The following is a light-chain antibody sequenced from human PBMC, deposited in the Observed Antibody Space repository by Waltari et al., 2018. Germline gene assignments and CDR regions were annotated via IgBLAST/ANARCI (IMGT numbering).Light chain of an antibody. CDR3: QQRSNWPLFT. J-gene: IGKJ3*01. Sequence: EIVLTQSPATLSLSPGERATLSCRASQSVSSYLACYQQKPGQAPRRLIYDASNRATGIPAMFSGSGSGTDFTLTISSLEPEDFAVYYCQQRSNWPLFTFGPGTKVDIK. V-gene: IGKV3-11*01. CDR2: DAS. CDR1: QSVSSY.